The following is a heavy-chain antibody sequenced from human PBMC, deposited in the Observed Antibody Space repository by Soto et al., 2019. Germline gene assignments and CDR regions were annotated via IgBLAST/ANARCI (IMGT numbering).Heavy chain of an antibody. D-gene: IGHD3-3*01. J-gene: IGHJ4*01. Sequence: SEPLSLTCTVFGGSISSGGYYWSLNRQHPGKGLEWNGYIYYSGSTYYNPALKSRVTIPLDTPTNPFSLKLSSVAAADTAVYYCARSLPNHIPIFEVVEANNFDYWGHGTLVTVSS. V-gene: IGHV4-31*03. CDR3: ARSLPNHIPIFEVVEANNFDY. CDR2: IYYSGST. CDR1: GGSISSGGYY.